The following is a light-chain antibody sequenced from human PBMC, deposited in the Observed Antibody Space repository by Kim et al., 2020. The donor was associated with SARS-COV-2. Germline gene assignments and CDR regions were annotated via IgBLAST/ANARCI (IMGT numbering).Light chain of an antibody. CDR2: GAS. J-gene: IGKJ5*01. Sequence: DIVMTQSPATLSASEGERATLSCRASQSVSSNLDWYQQKPGQAPRLLIYGASTMATGIPARFSGSGSGTEFTLTISSLQSEDFAVYYCQQYNNWPPVTFGQGTRLDIK. V-gene: IGKV3-15*01. CDR3: QQYNNWPPVT. CDR1: QSVSSN.